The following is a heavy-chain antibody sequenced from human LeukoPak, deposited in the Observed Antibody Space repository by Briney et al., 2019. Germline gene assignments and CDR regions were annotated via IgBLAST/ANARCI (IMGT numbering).Heavy chain of an antibody. CDR2: ISSSGSTI. Sequence: GGSLRLSCAASGFTFSDYYMSWIRQAPGKGLEWVSYISSSGSTIYYADSVKGRFTISRDNAKNSLCLQMNSLRAEDTAVYYCASSAIFGFSDAFDIRGQGTMATVSS. CDR3: ASSAIFGFSDAFDI. CDR1: GFTFSDYY. J-gene: IGHJ3*02. D-gene: IGHD3-3*01. V-gene: IGHV3-11*01.